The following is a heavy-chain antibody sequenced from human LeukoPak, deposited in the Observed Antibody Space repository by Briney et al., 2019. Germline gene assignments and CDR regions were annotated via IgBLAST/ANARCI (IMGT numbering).Heavy chain of an antibody. J-gene: IGHJ6*02. Sequence: SETLSLTCTVSGGSISSYYWSWIRQPPGKGLEWIGYIYYSGSTNYNPSLKSRVTISVDTSKNQFSLKLSSVTAADTAVYYCARQGGQDYEGYYYYGMDVWGQGTTATVSS. D-gene: IGHD4-17*01. CDR1: GGSISSYY. CDR2: IYYSGST. CDR3: ARQGGQDYEGYYYYGMDV. V-gene: IGHV4-59*08.